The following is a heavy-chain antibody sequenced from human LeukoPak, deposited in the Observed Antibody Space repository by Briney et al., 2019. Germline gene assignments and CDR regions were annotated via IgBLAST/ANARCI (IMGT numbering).Heavy chain of an antibody. CDR2: IYRGGST. CDR3: ARDLAY. J-gene: IGHJ4*02. Sequence: GGSLTLSCAVSGFIVSSNHMSWVRQAPGKGLEWVSVIYRGGSTAYADSVKGRFTISRDNSKNTLYLQMNSLRVEDTAVYYCARDLAYWGQGTLVTVSS. V-gene: IGHV3-53*01. CDR1: GFIVSSNH.